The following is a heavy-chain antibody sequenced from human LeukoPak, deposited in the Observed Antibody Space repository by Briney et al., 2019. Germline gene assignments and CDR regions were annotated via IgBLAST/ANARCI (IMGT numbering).Heavy chain of an antibody. J-gene: IGHJ6*03. D-gene: IGHD3-16*02. V-gene: IGHV3-21*01. Sequence: GGSLRLSCAASGFTFSSYSMNWVSQAPGKGLEWVSSISSSSSYIYYADSVKGRFTISRDNAKNSLYLQMNSLRAEDTAVYYCARDSYDYVWGSYRYRFYMDVWGKGTTVTVSS. CDR1: GFTFSSYS. CDR2: ISSSSSYI. CDR3: ARDSYDYVWGSYRYRFYMDV.